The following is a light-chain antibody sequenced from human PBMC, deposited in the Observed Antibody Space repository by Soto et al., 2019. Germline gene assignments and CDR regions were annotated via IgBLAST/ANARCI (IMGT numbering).Light chain of an antibody. CDR1: QSVTSNY. J-gene: IGKJ1*01. Sequence: EIVLTQSPGTLSLFAGERATLSCRATQSVTSNYLAWYQQKPGQAPRLLIYIASRRATGIPDRVSGSGSGTAFTLTISRLEPEDSAVYYCQQYGSSPWTFGQGTKVEIK. CDR3: QQYGSSPWT. CDR2: IAS. V-gene: IGKV3-20*01.